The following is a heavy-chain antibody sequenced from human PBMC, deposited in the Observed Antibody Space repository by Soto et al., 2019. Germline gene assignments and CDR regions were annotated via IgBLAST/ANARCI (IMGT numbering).Heavy chain of an antibody. J-gene: IGHJ6*02. CDR3: ARDMGGYSYGPYYYGMDV. CDR1: GFTVSSYA. CDR2: ISYDGSNK. V-gene: IGHV3-30*14. Sequence: PGGSLILSCAASGFTVSSYAMHWVRQAPGKGLEWVAVISYDGSNKYYADSVKGRFTISRENSKNPLYVQMNSLRAEDTAVYYCARDMGGYSYGPYYYGMDVWGQGTTVTVP. D-gene: IGHD5-18*01.